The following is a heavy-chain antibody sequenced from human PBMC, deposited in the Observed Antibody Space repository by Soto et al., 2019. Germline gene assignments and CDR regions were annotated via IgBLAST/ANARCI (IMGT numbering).Heavy chain of an antibody. CDR2: IYYSGST. J-gene: IGHJ5*02. Sequence: PSETLSLTCTVSGGSISSSSYYWGWIRQPPGKGLEWIGSIYYSGSTNYSPSLKSRVTISVDTSKNHFSLNLRSVTAADTAVYYCASFMNRFDPWGQGILVTVSS. D-gene: IGHD3-16*01. CDR3: ASFMNRFDP. CDR1: GGSISSSSYY. V-gene: IGHV4-39*07.